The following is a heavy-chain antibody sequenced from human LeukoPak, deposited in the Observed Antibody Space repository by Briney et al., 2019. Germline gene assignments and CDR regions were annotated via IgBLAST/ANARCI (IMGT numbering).Heavy chain of an antibody. CDR2: IYYSGST. J-gene: IGHJ4*02. CDR1: GGSISNYY. D-gene: IGHD2-21*02. CDR3: ANLGGGWPFVVVTA. Sequence: PSETLSLTCTVSGGSISNYYWSWIRQPPGKGLEWIGYIYYSGSTNYNPSLKSRVTISIDTSKNQFSLKLSSVTAADTALYYCANLGGGWPFVVVTAWGQGTLVTVSS. V-gene: IGHV4-59*12.